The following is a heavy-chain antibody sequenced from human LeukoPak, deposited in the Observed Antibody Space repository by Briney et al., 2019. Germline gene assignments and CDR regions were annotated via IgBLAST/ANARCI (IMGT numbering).Heavy chain of an antibody. CDR3: ARNCSGGSCYVLNAFDI. CDR1: GYTFTSYY. D-gene: IGHD2-15*01. Sequence: ASVKVSCKASGYTFTSYYMHWVRQAPGQGLEWMGIINPSGGSTSYAQKFQGRVTMTRDMSTSTVYMELSSLRSEDTAVYYCARNCSGGSCYVLNAFDIWGQGTMVTVSS. V-gene: IGHV1-46*01. CDR2: INPSGGST. J-gene: IGHJ3*02.